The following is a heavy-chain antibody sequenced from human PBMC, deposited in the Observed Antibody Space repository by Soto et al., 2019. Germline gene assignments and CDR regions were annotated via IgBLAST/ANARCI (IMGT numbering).Heavy chain of an antibody. V-gene: IGHV1-3*01. CDR1: GYTFTSYA. Sequence: QVQLVQSGAEVKKPGASVKVSCKASGYTFTSYAMHWVRQAPGQRLERMGWINGGNGNTKYSQKFQGRVTITRDTSASTGYMELSSLRSEGTAVYYCAREGCSGGSCYDLYWGQGTLVTVSS. J-gene: IGHJ4*02. D-gene: IGHD2-15*01. CDR3: AREGCSGGSCYDLY. CDR2: INGGNGNT.